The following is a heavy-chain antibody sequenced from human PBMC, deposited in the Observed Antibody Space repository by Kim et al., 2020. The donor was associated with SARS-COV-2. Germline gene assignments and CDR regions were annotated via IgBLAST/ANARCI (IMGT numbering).Heavy chain of an antibody. Sequence: SLKSRVTISVDTSKNQYSLKLSSVAAADTAVYYCARGLDSGSYTVGFFDYWGQGTLVTVSS. CDR3: ARGLDSGSYTVGFFDY. V-gene: IGHV4-34*01. D-gene: IGHD1-26*01. J-gene: IGHJ4*02.